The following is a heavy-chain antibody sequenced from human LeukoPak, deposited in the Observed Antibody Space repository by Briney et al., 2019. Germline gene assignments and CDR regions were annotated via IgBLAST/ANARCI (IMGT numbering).Heavy chain of an antibody. V-gene: IGHV4-59*01. D-gene: IGHD4-11*01. Sequence: PSETPSLTCTVSGGSISSYYWSWIRQPPGKGLEWIGYIYSSGSTNYNPSLKSRVTISVDTSKNQFSLRVSSVTAADTAVYYCARDDHSNYRFDYWGQGTLVTVSS. J-gene: IGHJ4*02. CDR3: ARDDHSNYRFDY. CDR2: IYSSGST. CDR1: GGSISSYY.